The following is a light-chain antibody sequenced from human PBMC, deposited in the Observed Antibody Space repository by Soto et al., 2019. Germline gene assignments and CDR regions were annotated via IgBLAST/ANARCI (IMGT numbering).Light chain of an antibody. V-gene: IGKV3-15*01. CDR1: QRVSSN. CDR3: QQYNNWWT. CDR2: GAS. J-gene: IGKJ1*01. Sequence: EIVMTQSPATLSVSPGERATLFSRASQRVSSNLVWYQQKPGQPPRLLIYGASTRATGIPARFSGSGSGTEFTLTISSLQSEDFAVYYCQQYNNWWTFGQGTKVEIK.